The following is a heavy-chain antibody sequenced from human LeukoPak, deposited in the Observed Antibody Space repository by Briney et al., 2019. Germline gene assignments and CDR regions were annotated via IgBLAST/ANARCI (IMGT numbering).Heavy chain of an antibody. CDR1: GGSINSYY. CDR2: IYYSGTT. Sequence: SETLSLTCTVSGGSINSYYWSWIRQPPGKGLEWIGYIYYSGTTNYNPSLKSRVTISVDTSKNQFSLKLISVTAADTAVYYCARGVYIAAAQYGYWGQGTLVTVSS. V-gene: IGHV4-59*01. J-gene: IGHJ4*02. D-gene: IGHD6-13*01. CDR3: ARGVYIAAAQYGY.